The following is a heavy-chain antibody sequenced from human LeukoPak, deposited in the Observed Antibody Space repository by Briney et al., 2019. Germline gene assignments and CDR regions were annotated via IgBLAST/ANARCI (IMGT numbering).Heavy chain of an antibody. D-gene: IGHD3-3*01. Sequence: GGSLRLSCAASGFTFSSYWMHWVRHAPGKGLVWVSRINTDGSSTSYADSVKGRFTISRDNAKNTLYLQMNSLRAEDTAVYYCARGHGVFGVALKLPTGYYYYMDVWGKGTTVTVSS. CDR1: GFTFSSYW. CDR2: INTDGSST. J-gene: IGHJ6*03. V-gene: IGHV3-74*01. CDR3: ARGHGVFGVALKLPTGYYYYMDV.